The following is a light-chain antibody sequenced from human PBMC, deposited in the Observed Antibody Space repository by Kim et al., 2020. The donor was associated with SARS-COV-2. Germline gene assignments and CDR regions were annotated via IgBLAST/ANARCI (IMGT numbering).Light chain of an antibody. CDR1: SSDVGSYNR. CDR2: EVT. CDR3: SSYTSSSTVV. V-gene: IGLV2-18*02. J-gene: IGLJ2*01. Sequence: GQSVPISCTGTSSDVGSYNRVSWYQQSPGTAPKVMIYEVTNRPSGVPNRFSGSKSGNTASLTISGLQAEDEADYYCSSYTSSSTVVFGGGTQLTVL.